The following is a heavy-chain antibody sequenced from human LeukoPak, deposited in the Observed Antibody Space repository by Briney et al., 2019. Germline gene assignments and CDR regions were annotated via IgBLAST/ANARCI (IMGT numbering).Heavy chain of an antibody. D-gene: IGHD6-19*01. J-gene: IGHJ6*03. CDR2: INPNSGGT. CDR1: GYTFTGYY. V-gene: IGHV1-2*02. CDR3: ARGHASIAVADTYYYYYMDV. Sequence: ASVKVSCKASGYTFTGYYMHWVRQAPGQGLEWMGWINPNSGGTNYAQKFQGRGTMTRDTSISTAYMELSRLRSDDTAVYYCARGHASIAVADTYYYYYMDVWGKGTTVTISS.